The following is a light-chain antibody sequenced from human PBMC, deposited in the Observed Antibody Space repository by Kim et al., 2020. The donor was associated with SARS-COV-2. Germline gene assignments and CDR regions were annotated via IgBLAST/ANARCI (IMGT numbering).Light chain of an antibody. J-gene: IGKJ2*01. CDR1: QSVSSTY. Sequence: EIVVTQSPATLSLSPGERATLPCRASQSVSSTYLACYQQKPGQAPRLLIYCASSRATGIPDRFSGSGSGTDFTRTISRLEPEDFAVYYCQQYGSSPPYTFGQGTKLEI. V-gene: IGKV3-20*01. CDR3: QQYGSSPPYT. CDR2: CAS.